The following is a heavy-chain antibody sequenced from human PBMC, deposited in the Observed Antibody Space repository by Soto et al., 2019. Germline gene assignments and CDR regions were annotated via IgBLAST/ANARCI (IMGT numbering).Heavy chain of an antibody. J-gene: IGHJ4*02. Sequence: SETLSLTCAVSGGSISSGGYSWSWIRQPPGKGLEWIGYIYHGGYTYYNPSLKSRVTISVDRSKNQFSLKLSSVTAADTAVYYCARGPPNSIWGQGTLVTVSS. V-gene: IGHV4-30-2*01. CDR1: GGSISSGGYS. CDR3: ARGPPNSI. CDR2: IYHGGYT. D-gene: IGHD3-22*01.